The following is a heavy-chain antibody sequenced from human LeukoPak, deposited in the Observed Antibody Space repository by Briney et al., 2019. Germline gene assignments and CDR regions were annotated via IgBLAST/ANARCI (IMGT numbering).Heavy chain of an antibody. CDR3: ARSPFGFGGYFDL. CDR1: GGSISSYH. D-gene: IGHD3-16*01. Sequence: SETLSLTCTVSGGSISSYHWSWIRQPPGKGLEWIGYIYYSGSTNYNPSLKSRVTISVDTSKNQFSLKLSSVTAADTAVYYCARSPFGFGGYFDLWGRGTLVTVSS. V-gene: IGHV4-59*01. CDR2: IYYSGST. J-gene: IGHJ2*01.